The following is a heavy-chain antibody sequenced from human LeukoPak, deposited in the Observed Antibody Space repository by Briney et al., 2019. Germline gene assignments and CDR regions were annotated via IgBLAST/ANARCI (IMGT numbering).Heavy chain of an antibody. J-gene: IGHJ4*02. CDR2: IYYSGST. Sequence: SETLSLTCTVSGGSISSYYWSWIRQPPGKGLEWIGYIYYSGSTNYNPSLKSRVTISVDTSKNQFSLQLNSVTPEDTAVYYCARDPDSSGWFGLDYWGQGILVTVSS. CDR1: GGSISSYY. CDR3: ARDPDSSGWFGLDY. D-gene: IGHD6-19*01. V-gene: IGHV4-59*12.